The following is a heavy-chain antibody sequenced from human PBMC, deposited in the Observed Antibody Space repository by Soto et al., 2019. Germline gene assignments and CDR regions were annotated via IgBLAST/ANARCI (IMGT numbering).Heavy chain of an antibody. J-gene: IGHJ3*02. Sequence: QVQLVESGGGVVQPGRSLRLSCAASGFTFSSYGMHWVRQAPGKGLEWVAVISYDGSNKYYADSVKGRFTISRDNSKNTLYLQMNSLRAEDTAVYYCAKDLASEDAFDIRGQGTMVTVSS. V-gene: IGHV3-30*18. CDR3: AKDLASEDAFDI. CDR1: GFTFSSYG. CDR2: ISYDGSNK.